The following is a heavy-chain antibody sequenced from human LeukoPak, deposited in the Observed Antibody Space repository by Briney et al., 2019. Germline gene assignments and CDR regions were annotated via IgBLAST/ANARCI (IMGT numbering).Heavy chain of an antibody. J-gene: IGHJ5*02. D-gene: IGHD3-3*01. V-gene: IGHV4-59*08. CDR3: ARAYDFWSGYYFDP. Sequence: SETLSLTCTVSGGSISGYYWSWIRQPPGKGLEWIGYLYYSGSTNYNPSLKSRVTISVDTSKNQFSLKLSSVTAADTAVYYCARAYDFWSGYYFDPWGQGTLVTVSS. CDR2: LYYSGST. CDR1: GGSISGYY.